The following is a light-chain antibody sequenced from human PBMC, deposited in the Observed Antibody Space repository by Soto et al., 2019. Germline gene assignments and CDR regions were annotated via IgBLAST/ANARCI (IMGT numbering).Light chain of an antibody. V-gene: IGKV1-27*01. CDR1: QGISNY. Sequence: DIQMTQSPSSLSASVGDRVTIACRASQGISNYVAWYQQNPGKVPKLLIYAASTLQSGVPFRFSGSGSGTNFTLTISSLQPEDVATYYCQEYNSAPRAFGQGTKVEIK. J-gene: IGKJ1*01. CDR3: QEYNSAPRA. CDR2: AAS.